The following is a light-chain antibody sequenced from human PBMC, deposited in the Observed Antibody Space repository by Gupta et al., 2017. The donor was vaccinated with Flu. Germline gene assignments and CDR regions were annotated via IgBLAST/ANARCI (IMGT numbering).Light chain of an antibody. CDR3: QQYYCYYLLT. CDR1: QSTSSW. V-gene: IGKV1-5*03. J-gene: IGKJ5*01. Sequence: DIQMTQSPSTLSASVGDRVTITCRASQSTSSWLAWYQQKPGKAPKLLIYKSTTLESGVPSRFSGSRCGTELTLTISSLQTDDFATYSCQQYYCYYLLTFGQGTRLEIK. CDR2: KST.